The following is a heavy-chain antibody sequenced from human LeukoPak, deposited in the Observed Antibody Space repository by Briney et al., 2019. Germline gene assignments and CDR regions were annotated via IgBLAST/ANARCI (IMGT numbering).Heavy chain of an antibody. V-gene: IGHV3-74*01. CDR3: VRGYCSSTSCPTLYYF. CDR2: INSDGSTT. D-gene: IGHD2-2*01. CDR1: GFTFSSYW. Sequence: GGSLRLSCAASGFTFSSYWMSWVRQAPGKGLVWVSRINSDGSTTSYGDSVKGRFTISRDNAKNTLYLQMNSLRAEDTAVYYCVRGYCSSTSCPTLYYFWGQGTLVSVSS. J-gene: IGHJ4*02.